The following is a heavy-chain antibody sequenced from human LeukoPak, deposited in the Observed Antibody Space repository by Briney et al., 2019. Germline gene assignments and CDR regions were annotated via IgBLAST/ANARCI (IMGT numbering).Heavy chain of an antibody. CDR2: FDPEDGET. Sequence: ASVKVSCKVSGYTLTELSMHWVRQAPGKGLEWMGGFDPEDGETIYAQKFQGRVTMTEDTSTDTAYMELSSLRSEDTAVYYCARDLGLVASSSWYGYFQHWGQGTLVTVSS. CDR1: GYTLTELS. D-gene: IGHD6-13*01. V-gene: IGHV1-24*01. J-gene: IGHJ1*01. CDR3: ARDLGLVASSSWYGYFQH.